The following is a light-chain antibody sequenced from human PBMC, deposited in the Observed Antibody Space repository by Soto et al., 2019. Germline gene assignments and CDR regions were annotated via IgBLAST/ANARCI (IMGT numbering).Light chain of an antibody. Sequence: DIQMTQSPSSLSASVGDRVTITCQASQDINNYLNWYQQTPGKAPKLLIYDASNLEIGVPSRFSGSGSGTHFTFTISNLQPEDIATYYCQQYDNLPPTWTFGQGTKVEIE. J-gene: IGKJ1*01. V-gene: IGKV1-33*01. CDR3: QQYDNLPPTWT. CDR2: DAS. CDR1: QDINNY.